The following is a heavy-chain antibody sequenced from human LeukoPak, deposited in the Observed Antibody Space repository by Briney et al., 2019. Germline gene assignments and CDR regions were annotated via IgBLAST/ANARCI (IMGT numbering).Heavy chain of an antibody. CDR2: ISSSSSYI. J-gene: IGHJ4*02. CDR1: GFTFSSYS. Sequence: GGSLRLSCAASGFTFSSYSMNWVRQAPGKGLEWVSSISSSSSYIYYADSVKGRFTISRDNAKNSLYLQMNSLRAEDTAVYYCARVSDPGLRYFDWLRWGQGTLVTVSS. D-gene: IGHD3-9*01. V-gene: IGHV3-21*01. CDR3: ARVSDPGLRYFDWLR.